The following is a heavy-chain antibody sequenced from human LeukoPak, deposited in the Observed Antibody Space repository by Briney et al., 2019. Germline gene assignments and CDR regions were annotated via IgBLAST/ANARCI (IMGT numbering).Heavy chain of an antibody. Sequence: GGSLRLSCAASGFTFSSFEMNWVRQAPGKGLEWVANIKRDGSEKYLVDSVKGRFTISRDNAKNSLYLQMNSLRAEDTAVYYCARDRNYYEYFEYWGQGTLVTVSS. CDR1: GFTFSSFE. V-gene: IGHV3-7*04. CDR2: IKRDGSEK. J-gene: IGHJ4*02. CDR3: ARDRNYYEYFEY. D-gene: IGHD3-22*01.